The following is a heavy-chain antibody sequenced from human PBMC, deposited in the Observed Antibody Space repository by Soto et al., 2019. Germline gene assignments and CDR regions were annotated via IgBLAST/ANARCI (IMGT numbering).Heavy chain of an antibody. D-gene: IGHD2-2*01. CDR1: GFTFNSHG. J-gene: IGHJ6*02. V-gene: IGHV3-30*03. Sequence: QVQLVEAGGGVVQPGRSLRLSCGGSGFTFNSHGMHWVRQAPGKGLEWVAVISYEGSNNFYAESVKGRFTISRDNSKNTLYLQMNSLRREDTAVYYCARGAEYQLLSRDYFYGMDVWGQGTTVTVSS. CDR3: ARGAEYQLLSRDYFYGMDV. CDR2: ISYEGSNN.